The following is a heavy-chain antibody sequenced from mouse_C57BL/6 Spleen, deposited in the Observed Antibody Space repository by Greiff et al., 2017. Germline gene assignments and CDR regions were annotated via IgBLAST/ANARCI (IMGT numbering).Heavy chain of an antibody. CDR2: IDPEDGET. Sequence: EVKVVESGAELVKPGASVKLSCTASGFNIKDYYMHCVKQRTEQGLEWIGRIDPEDGETKYAPKFQGKATITADTSSNTAYLQLSSLTSGDTAVYYCARSYDGYLSYAMDYWGQGTSVTVSS. V-gene: IGHV14-2*01. CDR1: GFNIKDYY. D-gene: IGHD2-3*01. CDR3: ARSYDGYLSYAMDY. J-gene: IGHJ4*01.